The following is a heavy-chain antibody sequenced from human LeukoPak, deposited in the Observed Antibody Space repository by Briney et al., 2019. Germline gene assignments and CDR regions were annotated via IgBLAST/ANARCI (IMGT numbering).Heavy chain of an antibody. CDR2: IYNSGST. CDR1: GYSISSGYY. CDR3: ARVSSRSYQEWYLDV. V-gene: IGHV4-38-2*02. D-gene: IGHD6-13*01. J-gene: IGHJ2*01. Sequence: PSETLSLTCTVSGYSISSGYYWGWIRQPPGKGLEWIGNIYNSGSTYYNPSLKSRVTMSVDTSKNHVSLKLSSVTAAATAVYYCARVSSRSYQEWYLDVWGSRILVTVSS.